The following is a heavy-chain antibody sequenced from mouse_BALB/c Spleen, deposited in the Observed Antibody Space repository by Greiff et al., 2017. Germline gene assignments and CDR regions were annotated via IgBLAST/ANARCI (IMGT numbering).Heavy chain of an antibody. J-gene: IGHJ1*01. CDR3: AREGNYYGSSGYFDV. CDR2: IWAGGST. V-gene: IGHV2-9*02. Sequence: QVQLQESGPGLVAPSQSLSITCTVSGFSLTSYGVHWVRQPPGKGLEWLGVIWAGGSTNYNSALMSRLSISKDNSKSQVFLKMNSLQTDDTAMYYCAREGNYYGSSGYFDVWGAGTTVTVSS. D-gene: IGHD1-1*01. CDR1: GFSLTSYG.